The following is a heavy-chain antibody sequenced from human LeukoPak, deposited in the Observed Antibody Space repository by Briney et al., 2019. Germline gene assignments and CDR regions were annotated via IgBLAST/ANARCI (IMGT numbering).Heavy chain of an antibody. Sequence: PGGSLRLSCAASGFRFSNVWMSWVRQTPGKGLEWVANITPDGVDHYYVDSVEGRFTVSRDNARNSLFLQMDSLRAGDTAVYYCVRDVRPAASDFWGQGTLVTVSS. CDR1: GFRFSNVW. CDR3: VRDVRPAASDF. J-gene: IGHJ4*02. CDR2: ITPDGVDH. V-gene: IGHV3-7*01. D-gene: IGHD2-2*01.